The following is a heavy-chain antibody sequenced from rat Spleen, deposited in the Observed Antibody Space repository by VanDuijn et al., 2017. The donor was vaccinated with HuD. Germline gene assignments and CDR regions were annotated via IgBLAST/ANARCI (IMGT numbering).Heavy chain of an antibody. D-gene: IGHD1-9*01. V-gene: IGHV5-25*01. J-gene: IGHJ1*01. CDR3: ARAYYGYTYVYWYFDF. CDR2: ILYDSGNT. Sequence: EVQLAESGGGLLQPGRSMKLSCAASGFTFSNYYMAWVRQAPKKGLEWVATILYDSGNTFYRDSVKGRFTISRDNAKSTLYLQMDSMGSEDTATYYCARAYYGYTYVYWYFDFWGRGTMVTVSS. CDR1: GFTFSNYY.